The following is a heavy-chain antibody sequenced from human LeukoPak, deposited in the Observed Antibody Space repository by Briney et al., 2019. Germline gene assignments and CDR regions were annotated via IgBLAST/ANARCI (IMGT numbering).Heavy chain of an antibody. CDR2: IYTSGST. J-gene: IGHJ3*02. V-gene: IGHV4-4*07. CDR3: ARGGGASYLDAFDI. CDR1: GGSISSYY. D-gene: IGHD1-26*01. Sequence: SETLSLTCTASGGSISSYYWSWIRQPAGKGLEWIGRIYTSGSTNYNPSLKSRVTMSVDTSKNQFSLKLSSVTAADTAVYYCARGGGASYLDAFDIWGQGTMVTVSS.